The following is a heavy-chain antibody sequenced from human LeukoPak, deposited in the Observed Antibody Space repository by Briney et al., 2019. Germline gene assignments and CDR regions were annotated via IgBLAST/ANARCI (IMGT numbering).Heavy chain of an antibody. CDR2: ISGSGANT. J-gene: IGHJ4*02. Sequence: GGSLRLSCAASGFTSNTYAMSWVRQAPGKGLEWVSAISGSGANTYYADSVKGRFTISRDNSKNTLYLQMNSLRAEDTAVYYCAKDQDIVVVPAAIVYWGQGTLVTVSS. D-gene: IGHD2-2*01. CDR3: AKDQDIVVVPAAIVY. V-gene: IGHV3-23*01. CDR1: GFTSNTYA.